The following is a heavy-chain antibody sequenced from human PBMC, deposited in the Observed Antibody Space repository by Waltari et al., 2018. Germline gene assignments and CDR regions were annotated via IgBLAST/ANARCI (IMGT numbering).Heavy chain of an antibody. CDR2: ISGSGGTT. CDR3: AKDRTGPYSITALDS. CDR1: GFTFSSYV. V-gene: IGHV3-23*01. J-gene: IGHJ4*02. D-gene: IGHD4-4*01. Sequence: EVQLLESGGGLIQPGGSLRLSCDASGFTFSSYVMSWVRHAPGKGLEWVSAISGSGGTTYYADSVKGRFTISRDNSKNTVYLQMNSLRAEDTAVYYCAKDRTGPYSITALDSWGQGTLVTVSS.